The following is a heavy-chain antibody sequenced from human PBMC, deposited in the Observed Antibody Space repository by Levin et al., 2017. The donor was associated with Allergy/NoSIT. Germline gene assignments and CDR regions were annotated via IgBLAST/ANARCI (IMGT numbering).Heavy chain of an antibody. CDR2: ILFDGTKK. D-gene: IGHD3-3*01. CDR3: ARRFASEDDC. J-gene: IGHJ4*02. Sequence: GESLKISCTASGFTFTTYTMHWVRQAPGKGLEWVAGILFDGTKKYYVDSVKGRFTISRDNSKNSLYLQMDNLRLEDTAVYFCARRFASEDDCWGRGTLVTVSS. V-gene: IGHV3-30*04. CDR1: GFTFTTYT.